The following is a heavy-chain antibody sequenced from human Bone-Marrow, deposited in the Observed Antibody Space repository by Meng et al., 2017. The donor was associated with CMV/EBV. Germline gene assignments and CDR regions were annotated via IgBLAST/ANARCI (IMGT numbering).Heavy chain of an antibody. V-gene: IGHV3-21*01. CDR3: ARLSGQPWVVPAARYYYYDMDV. J-gene: IGHJ6*02. CDR1: GFTFSSYS. Sequence: GESLKISCAASGFTFSSYSMNWVRQAPGKGLEWVSSISSSSSYIYYADSVKGRFTISRDNAKNSLYLQMNSLRAEDTAVYYCARLSGQPWVVPAARYYYYDMDVWGQGTTVTVSS. D-gene: IGHD2-2*01. CDR2: ISSSSSYI.